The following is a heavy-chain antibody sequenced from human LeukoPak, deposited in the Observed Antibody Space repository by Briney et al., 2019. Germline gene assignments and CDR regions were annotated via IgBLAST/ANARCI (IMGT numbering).Heavy chain of an antibody. Sequence: PGGSLRLSCAVSGINFRGYWMAWVRQAPGKGLEWVANMKQDGSEKYYVDSVKGRFTISRDNAKNPLYLEMNSLRVEDTAVYYCARDLGHTGYDLYDYWGQGTLVTVSS. CDR2: MKQDGSEK. J-gene: IGHJ4*02. CDR1: GINFRGYW. CDR3: ARDLGHTGYDLYDY. D-gene: IGHD5-12*01. V-gene: IGHV3-7*01.